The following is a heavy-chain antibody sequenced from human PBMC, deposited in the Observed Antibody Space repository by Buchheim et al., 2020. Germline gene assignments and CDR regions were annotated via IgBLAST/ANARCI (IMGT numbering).Heavy chain of an antibody. Sequence: QVQLVQSGSELKKPGASVKVSCKASTNTFTSFALNWVRQAPGQGLEWMGWINTNTGSPTYAQGFTGRFVFSLDTSVTTAYLQISSLKAEDTAVYYCTGEDIAMVGSFDYWGLGTL. CDR3: TGEDIAMVGSFDY. D-gene: IGHD5-18*01. V-gene: IGHV7-4-1*02. CDR1: TNTFTSFA. J-gene: IGHJ4*02. CDR2: INTNTGSP.